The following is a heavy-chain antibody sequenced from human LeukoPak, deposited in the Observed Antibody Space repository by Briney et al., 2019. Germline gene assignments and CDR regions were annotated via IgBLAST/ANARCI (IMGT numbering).Heavy chain of an antibody. J-gene: IGHJ5*02. CDR1: GYTFTSYD. V-gene: IGHV1-8*01. Sequence: GASVKVSCKASGYTFTSYDINWVRQATGQGLEWMGWMNPNRCNTGYAQKFQGRVTMTRNTSIRTAYMELSSLRSEDTAVYYCARGRGRSRSSGWRNWFDPWGQGTLVTVSS. CDR3: ARGRGRSRSSGWRNWFDP. CDR2: MNPNRCNT. D-gene: IGHD6-19*01.